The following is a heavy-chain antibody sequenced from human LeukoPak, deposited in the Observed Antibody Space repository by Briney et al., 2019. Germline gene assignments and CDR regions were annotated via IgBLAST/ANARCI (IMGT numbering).Heavy chain of an antibody. CDR1: GYTFTSYD. V-gene: IGHV1-8*01. CDR3: ARRTIFGVVIDY. J-gene: IGHJ4*02. CDR2: MNPNSGNT. D-gene: IGHD3-3*01. Sequence: ASVKVSCKASGYTFTSYDINWARQATGQGLEWMGWMNPNSGNTGYAQKFQGRVTMTRNTSISTAYMELSSLRSEDTAVYYCARRTIFGVVIDYWGQGTLVTVSS.